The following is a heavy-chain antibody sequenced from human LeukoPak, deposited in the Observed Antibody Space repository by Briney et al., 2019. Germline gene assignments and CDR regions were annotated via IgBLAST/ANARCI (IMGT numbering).Heavy chain of an antibody. V-gene: IGHV4-4*07. Sequence: PSETLSLTCAVYGGSFSGYYWSWIRQPAGKGLEWIGRIHTSGSTNYNPSLKSRVTMSGDTSKNQFSLKLSSVTAADTAVYYCARDRVGATLVGRRENYYYMDVWGKGTTVTVSS. CDR2: IHTSGST. D-gene: IGHD1-26*01. J-gene: IGHJ6*03. CDR1: GGSFSGYY. CDR3: ARDRVGATLVGRRENYYYMDV.